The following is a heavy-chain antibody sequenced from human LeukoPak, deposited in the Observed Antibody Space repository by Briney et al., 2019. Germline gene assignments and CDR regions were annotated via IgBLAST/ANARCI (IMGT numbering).Heavy chain of an antibody. CDR3: ARDLHIDGRPEGREY. CDR1: GYTFTNYY. V-gene: IGHV1-46*01. D-gene: IGHD3-10*01. CDR2: INPSGGST. J-gene: IGHJ4*02. Sequence: ASVKVSCKASGYTFTNYYMHWVRQAPGQGLEWMGIINPSGGSTTYAQKFQGRVTMTRDTSTSTVYMELSGLRSEDTAVYYCARDLHIDGRPEGREYWGQGTLVTVSS.